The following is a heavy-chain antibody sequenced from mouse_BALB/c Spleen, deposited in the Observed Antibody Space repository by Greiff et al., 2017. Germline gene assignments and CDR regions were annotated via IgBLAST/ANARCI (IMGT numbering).Heavy chain of an antibody. CDR3: ARGAPLRLRGYYAMDY. V-gene: IGHV5-4*02. D-gene: IGHD1-2*01. Sequence: EVMLVESGGGLVKPGGSLKLSCAASGFTFSDYYMYWVRQTPEKRLEWVATISDGGSYTYYPDSVKGRFTISRDNAKNNLYLQMSSLKSEDTAMYYCARGAPLRLRGYYAMDYWGQGTSVTVSS. J-gene: IGHJ4*01. CDR2: ISDGGSYT. CDR1: GFTFSDYY.